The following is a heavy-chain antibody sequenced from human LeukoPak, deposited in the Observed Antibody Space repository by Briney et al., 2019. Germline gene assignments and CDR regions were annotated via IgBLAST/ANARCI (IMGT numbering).Heavy chain of an antibody. J-gene: IGHJ4*02. D-gene: IGHD2-2*01. CDR2: ISGSGGST. V-gene: IGHV3-23*01. CDR3: ARDLVGNDY. Sequence: GGSLRLSCAASGFTFSSYAMSWVRQAPGKGLEWVSAISGSGGSTYYADSVKGRFTISRDNAKNSLYLQMNSLRAEDTAVYYCARDLVGNDYWGQGTLVTVSS. CDR1: GFTFSSYA.